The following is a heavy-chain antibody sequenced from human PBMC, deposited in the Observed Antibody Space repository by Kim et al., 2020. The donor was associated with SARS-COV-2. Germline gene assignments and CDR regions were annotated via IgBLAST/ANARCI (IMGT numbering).Heavy chain of an antibody. Sequence: GGSLRLSCAASGFTFSSYSMNWVRQAPGKGLEWVSSISSSSSYIYYADSVKGRFTISRDNAKNSLYLQMNSLRAEDTAVYYCARLTWVSYYGMDVWGQGTTVTVSS. V-gene: IGHV3-21*01. CDR3: ARLTWVSYYGMDV. J-gene: IGHJ6*02. CDR1: GFTFSSYS. D-gene: IGHD2-21*02. CDR2: ISSSSSYI.